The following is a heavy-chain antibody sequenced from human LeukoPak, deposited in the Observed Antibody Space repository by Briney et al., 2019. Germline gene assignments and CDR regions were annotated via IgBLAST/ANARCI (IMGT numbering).Heavy chain of an antibody. D-gene: IGHD5-12*01. CDR3: ARDGGYRAIDY. CDR2: ISSSSSYI. V-gene: IGHV3-21*01. Sequence: GGSLRLSCAASGFTFSSYSMNWVRQAPGTGLEWVSSISSSSSYIYYADSVKGRFTISRDNAKNSLYLQMNSLRAEDTAVYYCARDGGYRAIDYWGQGTLVTVSS. J-gene: IGHJ4*02. CDR1: GFTFSSYS.